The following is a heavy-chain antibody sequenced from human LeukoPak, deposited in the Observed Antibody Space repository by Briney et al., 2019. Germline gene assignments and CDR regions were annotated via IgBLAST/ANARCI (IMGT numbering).Heavy chain of an antibody. CDR2: TYYSAKWYN. Sequence: SQTLSLTCVVSGDSVSSKNGAWNWIRQSPSRGLEWLGRTYYSAKWYNDYAESMESRMTISQDTSKNQYSLHLNSVTPDDTAVYCARDFGTTGWHTFDYWGQGTLVTVSS. J-gene: IGHJ4*02. D-gene: IGHD6-19*01. CDR1: GDSVSSKNGA. V-gene: IGHV6-1*01. CDR3: ARDFGTTGWHTFDY.